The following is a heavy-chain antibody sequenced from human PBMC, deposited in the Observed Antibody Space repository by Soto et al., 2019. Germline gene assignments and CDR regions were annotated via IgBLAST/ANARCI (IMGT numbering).Heavy chain of an antibody. Sequence: HVQLVESGGGLVKPGGSLRLSCAASGFAFSDYYMSWIRQAPGKRLEWVSYISSSGDNIYYADSVKGRFTISRDNAKNSLFLQMNSLRAEDTAVYFCARPYYYYYGMDVWGQGTTVTVSS. V-gene: IGHV3-11*01. CDR2: ISSSGDNI. CDR3: ARPYYYYYGMDV. J-gene: IGHJ6*02. CDR1: GFAFSDYY.